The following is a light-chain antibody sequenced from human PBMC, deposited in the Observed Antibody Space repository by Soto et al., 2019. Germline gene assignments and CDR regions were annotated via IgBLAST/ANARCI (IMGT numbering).Light chain of an antibody. V-gene: IGKV1-5*01. Sequence: DIQMTQSPSTLSASVGDRVTITCRASQSISSWLAWYQQKPGKAPKLLIYDASSLESGVPSRFSGSGSGTEFTLTISSLQPDDFATYYCQQYNSYPPPFGQGTKVEIK. CDR2: DAS. J-gene: IGKJ1*01. CDR1: QSISSW. CDR3: QQYNSYPPP.